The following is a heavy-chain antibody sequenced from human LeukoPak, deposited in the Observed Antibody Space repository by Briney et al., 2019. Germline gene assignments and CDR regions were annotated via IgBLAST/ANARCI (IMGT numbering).Heavy chain of an antibody. V-gene: IGHV4-59*01. CDR3: ARAWSVVVPAAKLFDP. D-gene: IGHD2-2*01. Sequence: PSETLSLTCTVSGGSISSYYWSWIRQPPGKGLEWIGYIYYSGSTNYNPSLKSRVTISVGTSKNQFSLKLSSVTAADTAVYYCARAWSVVVPAAKLFDPWGQGTLVTVSS. CDR1: GGSISSYY. J-gene: IGHJ5*02. CDR2: IYYSGST.